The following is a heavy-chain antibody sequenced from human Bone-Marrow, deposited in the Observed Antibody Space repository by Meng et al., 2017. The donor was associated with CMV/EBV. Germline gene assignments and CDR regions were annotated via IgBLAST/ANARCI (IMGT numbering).Heavy chain of an antibody. CDR3: AKDYIVRGGLFDY. V-gene: IGHV3-23*03. J-gene: IGHJ4*02. CDR1: GFTFSSYA. D-gene: IGHD2-8*01. CDR2: IQSGSWRT. Sequence: GESLKISCAASGFTFSSYAMHWVRQAPGKGLEWVSVIQSGSWRTYYADSVKGRFTISRDNSQNTLHLQMNSLRAEDTAIYYCAKDYIVRGGLFDYWGQGTLVTVSS.